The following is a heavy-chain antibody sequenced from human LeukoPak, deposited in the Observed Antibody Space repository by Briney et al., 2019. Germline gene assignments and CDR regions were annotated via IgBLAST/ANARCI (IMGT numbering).Heavy chain of an antibody. J-gene: IGHJ4*02. CDR3: ARQSYYYDSSGYYHDY. Sequence: TGGSLRLSCAASGFTFSSHWMHWVRQAPGKGLVWVSRINSGGSTTTYADSMKGRFTISRDNAKNTLYLQVNSLRAEDTAVYYCARQSYYYDSSGYYHDYWGQGTLVTVSS. CDR2: INSGGSTT. D-gene: IGHD3-22*01. V-gene: IGHV3-74*01. CDR1: GFTFSSHW.